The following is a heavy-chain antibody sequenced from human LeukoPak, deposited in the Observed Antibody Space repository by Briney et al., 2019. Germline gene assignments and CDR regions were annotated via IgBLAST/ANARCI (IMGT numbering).Heavy chain of an antibody. CDR3: ARDSGSQAYFDY. CDR2: IVVGSGNT. Sequence: AASVKVSCKASGFTFTSSAVQWVRQARGQRLEWIGWIVVGSGNTNYAQKFQERVTITRDMSTSTAYMELSSLRSEDTAVYYCARDSGSQAYFDYWGQGTLVTVSS. V-gene: IGHV1-58*01. D-gene: IGHD3-22*01. CDR1: GFTFTSSA. J-gene: IGHJ4*02.